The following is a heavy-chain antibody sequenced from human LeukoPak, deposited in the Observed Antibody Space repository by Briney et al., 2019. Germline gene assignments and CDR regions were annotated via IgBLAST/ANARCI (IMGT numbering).Heavy chain of an antibody. CDR3: AKASVGHCSGAFCYHFDS. J-gene: IGHJ4*02. CDR2: ISCSNPGT. V-gene: IGHV3-23*01. CDR1: GFTFSTYA. Sequence: GSLRLSCAASGFTFSTYAMSWVRQTPGKGLEWVAAISCSNPGTYQSSSVRGRFTISRDNSKTTLHLQKNGLRAEDAAIYYCAKASVGHCSGAFCYHFDSWGQGTLVTVSS. D-gene: IGHD2-15*01.